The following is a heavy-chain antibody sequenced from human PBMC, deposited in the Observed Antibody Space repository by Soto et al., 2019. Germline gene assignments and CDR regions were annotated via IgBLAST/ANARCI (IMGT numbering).Heavy chain of an antibody. CDR2: IYRSGNT. CDR1: GYSLSSGYY. D-gene: IGHD4-4*01. V-gene: IGHV4-38-2*01. CDR3: ASEADYSSRYFDY. Sequence: PSETLSLTCAVSGYSLSSGYYWGWIRQPPGKGLEWIGSIYRSGNTYYNPSLKRGATISIDPSKNLFSLKMRSVTATDTAVYYCASEADYSSRYFDYWGQGILVTVSS. J-gene: IGHJ4*02.